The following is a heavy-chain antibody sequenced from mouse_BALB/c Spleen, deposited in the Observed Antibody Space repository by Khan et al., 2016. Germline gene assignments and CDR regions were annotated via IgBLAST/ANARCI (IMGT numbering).Heavy chain of an antibody. CDR3: ARDYYGSSYFAY. D-gene: IGHD1-1*01. CDR2: ISYSGST. Sequence: EVQLQESGPGLVKPSQSLSLTCTVTGYSITSDYAWNWIRQFPGNKLEWMGYISYSGSTNYNPSLKSRISITRDTSKNQFFLQLNSETTEDTATYYCARDYYGSSYFAYWGQGTTLTVSA. V-gene: IGHV3-2*02. J-gene: IGHJ2*01. CDR1: GYSITSDYA.